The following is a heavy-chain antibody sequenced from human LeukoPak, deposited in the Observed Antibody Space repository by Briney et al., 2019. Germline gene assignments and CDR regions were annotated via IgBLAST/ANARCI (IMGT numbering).Heavy chain of an antibody. CDR2: ISYDGSNK. D-gene: IGHD3-10*01. CDR3: ARPHRAVLLWFGEDRDYYMDV. CDR1: GFTFSSYA. V-gene: IGHV3-30*04. J-gene: IGHJ6*03. Sequence: GGSLRLSCAASGFTFSSYAMHWVRQAPGKGLEWVAVISYDGSNKYYADSVKGRFTISRDNSKNTLYLQMNSLRAEDTAVYYCARPHRAVLLWFGEDRDYYMDVWGKGTTVTVSS.